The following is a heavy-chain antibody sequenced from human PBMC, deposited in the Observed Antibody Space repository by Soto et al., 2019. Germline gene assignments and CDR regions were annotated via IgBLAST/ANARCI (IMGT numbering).Heavy chain of an antibody. V-gene: IGHV1-69*01. D-gene: IGHD1-26*01. CDR2: IIPSFGTA. J-gene: IGHJ4*02. CDR1: GGTFSSYS. Sequence: QVQLVQSGAEVKKPGSSVKVSCKASGGTFSSYSINWVRQAPGQGLEWKGEIIPSFGTANYAQKFQGRVTITADESTSTAYMELSSLRSEDTAVYYCARAGGRHSGGIDYWGQGTLVTVSS. CDR3: ARAGGRHSGGIDY.